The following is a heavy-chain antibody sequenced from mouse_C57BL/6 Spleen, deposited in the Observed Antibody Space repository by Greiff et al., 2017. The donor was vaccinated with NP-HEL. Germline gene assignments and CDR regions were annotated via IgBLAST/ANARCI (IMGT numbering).Heavy chain of an antibody. V-gene: IGHV1-55*01. CDR3: ARGGVYDGYLAWFAY. J-gene: IGHJ3*01. CDR1: GYTFTSYW. D-gene: IGHD2-3*01. Sequence: VKLQESGAELVKPGASVKMSCKASGYTFTSYWITWVKQRPGQGLEWIGDIYPGSGSTNYNEKFKSKATLTVDTSSSTAYMQLSSLTSEDSAVYYCARGGVYDGYLAWFAYWGQGTLVTVSA. CDR2: IYPGSGST.